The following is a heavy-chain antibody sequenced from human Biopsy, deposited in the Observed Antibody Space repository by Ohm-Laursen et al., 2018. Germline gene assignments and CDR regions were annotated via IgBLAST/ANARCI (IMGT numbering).Heavy chain of an antibody. J-gene: IGHJ5*02. V-gene: IGHV4-39*01. CDR1: GGSVSSNTNY. CDR2: IFYSGII. CDR3: ARHPTGFWFDP. Sequence: SETLSLTCTVSGGSVSSNTNYWAWIRQPPGKGLEWIGSIFYSGIIYYNPSLKSRVSLSEDTSKTHFSLNLKSVTAADTAVYYCARHPTGFWFDPWGQGTLVIVSS.